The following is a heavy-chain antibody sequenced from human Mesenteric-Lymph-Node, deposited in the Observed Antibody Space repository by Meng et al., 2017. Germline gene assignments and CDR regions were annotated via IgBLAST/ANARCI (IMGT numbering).Heavy chain of an antibody. Sequence: SETLSLTCAVSGYSISSGYYWGWIRQPPGKGLEWIGSIYHSGSTYYNPSLKSRVTISVDTSKNQFSLKLSSVTAADTAVYYCARGPNPHVAVVRGPTGVWFDPWGQGTTVTGAS. CDR2: IYHSGST. D-gene: IGHD3-10*01. CDR3: ARGPNPHVAVVRGPTGVWFDP. J-gene: IGHJ5*02. V-gene: IGHV4-38-2*01. CDR1: GYSISSGYY.